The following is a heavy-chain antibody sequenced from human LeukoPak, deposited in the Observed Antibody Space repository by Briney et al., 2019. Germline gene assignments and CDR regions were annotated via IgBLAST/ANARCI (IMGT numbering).Heavy chain of an antibody. D-gene: IGHD3-3*01. CDR1: GFTFSSYS. CDR2: ISSSSSYI. V-gene: IGHV3-21*01. CDR3: ARVDTILRGIYFDY. J-gene: IGHJ4*02. Sequence: GGSLRLSCAASGFTFSSYSMNWVRQAPGKGLEWVSSISSSSSYIYYADSVKGRFTISRDNAKNSLYLQMNSLRAEDAAVYYCARVDTILRGIYFDYWGQGTLVTVSS.